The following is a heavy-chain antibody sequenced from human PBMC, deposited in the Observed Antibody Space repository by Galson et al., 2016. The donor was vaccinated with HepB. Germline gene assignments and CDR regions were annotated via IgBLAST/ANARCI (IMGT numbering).Heavy chain of an antibody. Sequence: SLRLSCAASGLNFNNSVMHWVRQAPGKGLEWVALISFDANNKYYADSVKGRFTISRDNSRNTLYLHMSSLTTEDTAMYYCARGGHIVVVISTRNFDPFNIWGQGTLVTVSS. D-gene: IGHD2-21*01. CDR3: ARGGHIVVVISTRNFDPFNI. CDR1: GLNFNNSV. V-gene: IGHV3-30-3*01. J-gene: IGHJ3*02. CDR2: ISFDANNK.